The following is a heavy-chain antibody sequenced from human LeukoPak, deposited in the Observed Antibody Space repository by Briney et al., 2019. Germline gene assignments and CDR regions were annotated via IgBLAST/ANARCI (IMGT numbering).Heavy chain of an antibody. J-gene: IGHJ6*02. CDR3: ARDPAVVVPENSRYGMDV. CDR2: IIPILGIA. Sequence: SVKVSCKASGGTFSSYAISWVRQAPGQGLELMGRIIPILGIANYAQKFQGRVTITADKSTSTAYMELSSLRSEDTAVYYCARDPAVVVPENSRYGMDVWGQGTTVTVSS. CDR1: GGTFSSYA. D-gene: IGHD2-2*01. V-gene: IGHV1-69*04.